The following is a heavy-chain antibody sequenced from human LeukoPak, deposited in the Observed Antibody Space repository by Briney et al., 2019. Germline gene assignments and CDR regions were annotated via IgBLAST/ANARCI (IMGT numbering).Heavy chain of an antibody. Sequence: GGSLRLSCAVSGFTFDDYAMHWVRHAPGKGLEWVSGISWNSGSIGYADSVKGRFTISRDNAKNSLYLQMNSLRAEDTALYYCAKDLSTAIVVVSHAAFDIWGQGTMVTVSS. J-gene: IGHJ3*02. CDR3: AKDLSTAIVVVSHAAFDI. CDR2: ISWNSGSI. V-gene: IGHV3-9*01. D-gene: IGHD2-21*01. CDR1: GFTFDDYA.